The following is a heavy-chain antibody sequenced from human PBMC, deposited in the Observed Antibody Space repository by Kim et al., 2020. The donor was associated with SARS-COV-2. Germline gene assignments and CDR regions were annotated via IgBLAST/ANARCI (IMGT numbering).Heavy chain of an antibody. Sequence: GGSLRLSCAASGFTFSSYWMSWVRQAPGKGLEWVANIKQDGSEKYYVDSVKGRFTISRDNAKNSLYLQMNSLRAEDTAVYYCARVRWGGSSSHPYWYFDLWGRGTLVTVSS. CDR2: IKQDGSEK. CDR3: ARVRWGGSSSHPYWYFDL. V-gene: IGHV3-7*03. D-gene: IGHD6-13*01. J-gene: IGHJ2*01. CDR1: GFTFSSYW.